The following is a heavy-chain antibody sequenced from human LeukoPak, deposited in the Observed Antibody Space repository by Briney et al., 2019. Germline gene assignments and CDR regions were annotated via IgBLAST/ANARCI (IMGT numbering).Heavy chain of an antibody. CDR1: GFTFSSYG. CDR3: AKDRGRATVTTWAFDY. CDR2: IRYDGSNK. Sequence: GGSLRLSCAASGFTFSSYGMHWVRQAPGKGLEWVAFIRYDGSNKYYADSVKGRFTISRDNSKNTLYLQMNSLRAEDTAVYYCAKDRGRATVTTWAFDYWGQGTLVTVSS. V-gene: IGHV3-30*02. D-gene: IGHD4-17*01. J-gene: IGHJ4*02.